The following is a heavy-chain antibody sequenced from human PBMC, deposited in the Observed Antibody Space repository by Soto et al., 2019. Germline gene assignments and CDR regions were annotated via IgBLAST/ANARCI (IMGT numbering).Heavy chain of an antibody. V-gene: IGHV3-30-3*01. Sequence: LRLSCAASGFTFSSYAMHWVRQAPGKGLEWVAVISYDGSNKYYADSVKGRFTISRDNSKNTLYLQMNSLRAEDTAVYYCARAPNVDTAMVTTHYYYYGMDVWGQGTTVTVSS. J-gene: IGHJ6*02. CDR1: GFTFSSYA. CDR3: ARAPNVDTAMVTTHYYYYGMDV. CDR2: ISYDGSNK. D-gene: IGHD5-18*01.